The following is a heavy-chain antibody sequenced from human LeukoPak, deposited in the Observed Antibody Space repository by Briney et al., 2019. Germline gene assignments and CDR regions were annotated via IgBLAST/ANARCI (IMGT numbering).Heavy chain of an antibody. CDR1: GYSISSGYY. V-gene: IGHV4-38-2*02. CDR3: ARATGYSRITPFDY. J-gene: IGHJ4*02. Sequence: SETLSLTCTVSGYSISSGYYWGWIRQPPGKGLEWIGSIYHSGSTYYNPSLKSRVTISVDTSKNQFSLKLSSVTAADTAVYFCARATGYSRITPFDYWGQGTLVTVSS. CDR2: IYHSGST. D-gene: IGHD5-12*01.